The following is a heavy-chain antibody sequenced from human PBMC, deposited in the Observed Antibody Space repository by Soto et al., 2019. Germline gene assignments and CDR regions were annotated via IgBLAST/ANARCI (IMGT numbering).Heavy chain of an antibody. CDR3: ARVGGFGATTIDY. CDR2: IYNSGST. Sequence: SETLSLTCTVSGGSIRSYYWTWIRQPPGKGLEWIGYIYNSGSTNYNPSLKSRVTISADTSKNQFSLKLTSVTAADTAVYYCARVGGFGATTIDYWGQGTLVTVSS. J-gene: IGHJ4*02. CDR1: GGSIRSYY. V-gene: IGHV4-59*01. D-gene: IGHD3-10*01.